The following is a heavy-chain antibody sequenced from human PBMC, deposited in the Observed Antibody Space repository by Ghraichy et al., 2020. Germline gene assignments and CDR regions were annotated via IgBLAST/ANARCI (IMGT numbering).Heavy chain of an antibody. CDR1: GGSISSGGYY. Sequence: SETLSLTCTVSGGSISSGGYYWSWIRQHPGKGLEWIGYIYYSGSTYYNPSLKSRVTISVDTSKNQFSLKLSSVTAADTAVYYCARDRNGDVPYDAFDIWGQGTMVTVSS. CDR2: IYYSGST. J-gene: IGHJ3*02. CDR3: ARDRNGDVPYDAFDI. D-gene: IGHD4-17*01. V-gene: IGHV4-31*03.